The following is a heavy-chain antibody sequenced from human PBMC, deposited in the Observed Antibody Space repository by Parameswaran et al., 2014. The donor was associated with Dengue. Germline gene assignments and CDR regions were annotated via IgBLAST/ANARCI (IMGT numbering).Heavy chain of an antibody. D-gene: IGHD3-3*01. Sequence: WIRQPPGKGLEWIGYINHNENTYYNPSLRSRMTLSIDLSKNQFSLTLTSVTAADTATYYCARVQGDDFWTPNQRFYYYMDVWGKGTTVTVSS. CDR3: ARVQGDDFWTPNQRFYYYMDV. J-gene: IGHJ6*03. V-gene: IGHV4-31*02. CDR2: INHNENT.